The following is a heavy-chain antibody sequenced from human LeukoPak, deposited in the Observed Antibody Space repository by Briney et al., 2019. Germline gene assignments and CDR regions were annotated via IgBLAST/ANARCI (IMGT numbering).Heavy chain of an antibody. CDR2: ITSNGGST. D-gene: IGHD6-19*01. V-gene: IGHV3-64D*06. CDR1: GFTFSTYA. CDR3: VKERGQWLVDYFDY. J-gene: IGHJ4*02. Sequence: GGSLRLSCAASGFTFSTYAMSWVRQAPGKGLEYVSAITSNGGSTYYADSVKGRFTISRDNSKNTLYLQMSSLRAEDTAVYYCVKERGQWLVDYFDYWGQGTLVTVSS.